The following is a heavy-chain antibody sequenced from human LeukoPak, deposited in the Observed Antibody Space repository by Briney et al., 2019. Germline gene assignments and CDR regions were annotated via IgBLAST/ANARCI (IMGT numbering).Heavy chain of an antibody. CDR2: INSDGSST. V-gene: IGHV3-74*01. Sequence: PGGSLRLSCAASGFSFSNYWMHWVRQVPGKGLEWVSRINSDGSSTSYADSVKGLFTISRDNAKNTLYLQMNSLRAEDTAVYYCASRAVSGTYYVYYFDYWGQGTLVTVSS. CDR3: ASRAVSGTYYVYYFDY. CDR1: GFSFSNYW. D-gene: IGHD1-26*01. J-gene: IGHJ4*02.